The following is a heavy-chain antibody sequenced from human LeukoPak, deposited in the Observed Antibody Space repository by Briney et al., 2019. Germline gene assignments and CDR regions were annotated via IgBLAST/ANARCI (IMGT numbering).Heavy chain of an antibody. D-gene: IGHD1-20*01. J-gene: IGHJ3*02. CDR2: ISFDGSNK. CDR3: AKLTGTEAFDI. V-gene: IGHV3-30*18. Sequence: GGSLRLSCAASGFTFSRYGMEWVRQAPGKGLEWVAVISFDGSNKYYADSVNGRFTISRDDSKNTVYLQMNSLRAEDTAVYYCAKLTGTEAFDIWGQGTMVTVSS. CDR1: GFTFSRYG.